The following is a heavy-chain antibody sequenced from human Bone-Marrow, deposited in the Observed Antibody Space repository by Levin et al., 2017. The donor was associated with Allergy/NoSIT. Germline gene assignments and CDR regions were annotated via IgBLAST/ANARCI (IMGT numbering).Heavy chain of an antibody. J-gene: IGHJ1*01. CDR1: GFGFSTYA. D-gene: IGHD6-13*01. Sequence: GGSLRLSCAASGFGFSTYAMSWVRQAPGRGLDWVSSMSYIGGPAKYADSVKGRFTISRDNSRNTLFLHMNSLRVEDTAVYYCAKEHSGTWYLFESWGQGALVTVSS. CDR2: MSYIGGPA. V-gene: IGHV3-23*01. CDR3: AKEHSGTWYLFES.